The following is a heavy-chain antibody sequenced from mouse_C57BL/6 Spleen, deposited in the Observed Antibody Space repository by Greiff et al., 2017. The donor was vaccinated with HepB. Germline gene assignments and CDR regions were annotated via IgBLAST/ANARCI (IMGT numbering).Heavy chain of an antibody. Sequence: QVQLQQSGPELVKPGASVKISCKASGYAFSSSWMNWVKQRPGKGLEWIGRIYPGDGDTNYNGKFKGKATLTADKSSSTAYMQLSSLTSEDSAVYFCAREGYYCGSSYFDYWGQGTTLTVSS. CDR3: AREGYYCGSSYFDY. CDR1: GYAFSSSW. CDR2: IYPGDGDT. D-gene: IGHD1-1*01. J-gene: IGHJ2*01. V-gene: IGHV1-82*01.